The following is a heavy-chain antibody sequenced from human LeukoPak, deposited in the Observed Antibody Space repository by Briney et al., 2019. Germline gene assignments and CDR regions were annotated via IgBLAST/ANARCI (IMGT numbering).Heavy chain of an antibody. V-gene: IGHV4-59*08. CDR1: GGSISSYY. Sequence: SQTLSLTCTVSGGSISSYYWSWIRQPPGKGLEWIGYIYYSGSTNYNPSLKSRVTISVDTSKNQFSLKLSSVTAADTAVYYCARHPPYDYVWGSYGAFDIWGQGTMVTVSS. J-gene: IGHJ3*02. CDR2: IYYSGST. D-gene: IGHD3-16*01. CDR3: ARHPPYDYVWGSYGAFDI.